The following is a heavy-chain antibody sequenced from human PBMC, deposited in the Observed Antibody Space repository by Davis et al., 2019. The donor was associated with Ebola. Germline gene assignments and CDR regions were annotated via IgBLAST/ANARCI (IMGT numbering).Heavy chain of an antibody. V-gene: IGHV4-34*01. D-gene: IGHD1-26*01. CDR1: GGSFSGHY. CDR3: AISNLWEVDP. Sequence: MPSATLSLTCGVYGGSFSGHYWSGVRQPPGKGLEWLGEIKHTGDMKFNPSLKSRVTMSVDTAKNQFSLKLSSVTAADTAVYYCAISNLWEVDPWGQGTLVTVSS. CDR2: IKHTGDM. J-gene: IGHJ5*02.